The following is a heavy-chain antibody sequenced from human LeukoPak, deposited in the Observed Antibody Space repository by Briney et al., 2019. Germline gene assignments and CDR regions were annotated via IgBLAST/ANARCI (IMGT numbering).Heavy chain of an antibody. CDR1: GGSISSSSYY. Sequence: PSGTLSLTCTVSGGSISSSSYYWGWIRQPPGKGLEWIGSIYYSGSTYYNPSLKSRVTISVDTSKNQFSLKLSSVTAADTAVYYCASLTSDIVVVVAATAYFDYWGQGTLVTVSS. CDR3: ASLTSDIVVVVAATAYFDY. D-gene: IGHD2-15*01. CDR2: IYYSGST. V-gene: IGHV4-39*01. J-gene: IGHJ4*02.